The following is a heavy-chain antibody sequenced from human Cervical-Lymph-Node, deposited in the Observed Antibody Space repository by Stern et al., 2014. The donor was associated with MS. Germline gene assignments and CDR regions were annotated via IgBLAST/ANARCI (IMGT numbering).Heavy chain of an antibody. CDR1: GYTFTSHS. CDR3: TRVGLVPGVTYAMDV. CDR2: ISNYNMRA. J-gene: IGHJ6*02. Sequence: QLVQSGGEVRKPGASVKVSCKASGYTFTSHSVSWVRQAPGQGLEWVGWISNYNMRANYAQKFLGRVTMTTDTSTNTAYMELKSLRSEDTAVYFCTRVGLVPGVTYAMDVWGQGTTVTVSS. V-gene: IGHV1-18*01. D-gene: IGHD2-2*01.